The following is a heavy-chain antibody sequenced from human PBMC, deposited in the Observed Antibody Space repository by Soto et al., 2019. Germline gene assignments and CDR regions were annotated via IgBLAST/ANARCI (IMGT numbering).Heavy chain of an antibody. Sequence: VQLVQSGAEVKKPGASVKVSCQASGYTFTSYGIAWVRQAPGQDLEWMGWISAYNGDTNYAQRLQGRVTMTTDTSTSTVYMELKSLKSDDTAVYYCAGDQEYSTSGLYWFDLWGQGTLVTVSA. J-gene: IGHJ5*02. CDR2: ISAYNGDT. CDR3: AGDQEYSTSGLYWFDL. V-gene: IGHV1-18*04. CDR1: GYTFTSYG. D-gene: IGHD6-6*01.